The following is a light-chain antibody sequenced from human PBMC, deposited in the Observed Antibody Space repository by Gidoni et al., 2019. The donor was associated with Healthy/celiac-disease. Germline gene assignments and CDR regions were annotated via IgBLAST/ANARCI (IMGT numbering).Light chain of an antibody. J-gene: IGLJ2*01. CDR3: QVWDSSTAVV. CDR2: RDS. Sequence: SYELTQPLSVSVALGQTARITCGGNNIGRKNVHGYQQKPGQAPVLVIYRDSNRPSGIPERFSGSNSGNTATLTISRAQAGDEADYYCQVWDSSTAVVFGGGTKLTVL. CDR1: NIGRKN. V-gene: IGLV3-9*01.